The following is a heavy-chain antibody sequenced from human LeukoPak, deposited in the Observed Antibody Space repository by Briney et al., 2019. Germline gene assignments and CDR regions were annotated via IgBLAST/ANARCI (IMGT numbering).Heavy chain of an antibody. Sequence: PSETLSLTCTVSGGSISSSSYYWGWIRQPPGKGLEWIGSIYYSGSTYYNPSLKSRVTISVDTSKNQFSLKLSSVTAADTAVYYCARERTGDSSGCVNYWGQGTLVTVSS. V-gene: IGHV4-39*07. CDR2: IYYSGST. J-gene: IGHJ4*02. CDR1: GGSISSSSYY. D-gene: IGHD3-22*01. CDR3: ARERTGDSSGCVNY.